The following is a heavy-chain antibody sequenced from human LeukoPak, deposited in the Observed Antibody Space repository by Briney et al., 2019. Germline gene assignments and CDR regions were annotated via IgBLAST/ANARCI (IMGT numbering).Heavy chain of an antibody. CDR1: GYSFTSYG. CDR3: ARVECSGGSCYPSMDY. CDR2: ISAYNGNT. J-gene: IGHJ4*02. D-gene: IGHD2-15*01. V-gene: IGHV1-18*01. Sequence: ASVKVSCKASGYSFTSYGISWVRQAPGQWLEWMGWISAYNGNTNYAQKLQGRVTMTTDTSTSTAYMELRSLRSDDTAVYYCARVECSGGSCYPSMDYWGQGTLVTVSS.